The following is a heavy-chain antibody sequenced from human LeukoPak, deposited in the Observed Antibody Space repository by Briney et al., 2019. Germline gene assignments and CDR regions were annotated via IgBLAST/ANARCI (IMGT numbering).Heavy chain of an antibody. Sequence: SETLSLTCTVSGGSISSSSYYWGWTRQPPGKDLEWIGSIYYSGSTYYNSSLQSRVTISVDTSKNQFSLQLSSVTAADTAVYYCARRLAGTEDYWGQGTLVTVSS. CDR3: ARRLAGTEDY. CDR1: GGSISSSSYY. CDR2: IYYSGST. V-gene: IGHV4-39*01. D-gene: IGHD6-13*01. J-gene: IGHJ4*02.